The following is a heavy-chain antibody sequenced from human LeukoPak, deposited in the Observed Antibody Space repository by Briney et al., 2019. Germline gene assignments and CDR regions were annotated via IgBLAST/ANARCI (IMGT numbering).Heavy chain of an antibody. Sequence: SETLSLTCTVSGGSISSYYWSWIRQPPGKGLEWIGYIYYSGSANYNPSLKSRVTISVDTSKNQFSLKLSSVTAADTAVYYCARHPGWFDYWGQGTLVTVSS. CDR2: IYYSGSA. D-gene: IGHD6-19*01. CDR3: ARHPGWFDY. CDR1: GGSISSYY. J-gene: IGHJ4*02. V-gene: IGHV4-59*08.